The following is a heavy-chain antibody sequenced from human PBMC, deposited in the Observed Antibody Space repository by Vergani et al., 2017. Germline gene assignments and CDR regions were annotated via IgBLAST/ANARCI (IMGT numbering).Heavy chain of an antibody. Sequence: QVQLVESGGGVVQPGRSLRLSCAASGFTFSSYGMHWVRQAPGKGLEWVAVISYDGSNKYYADSVKGRFTISRDNSKNTLYLQMNSLRAEDTAVYYCALYILAARPEASDYYYYGMDVWGQGP. CDR3: ALYILAARPEASDYYYYGMDV. V-gene: IGHV3-30*03. CDR2: ISYDGSNK. D-gene: IGHD6-6*01. J-gene: IGHJ6*02. CDR1: GFTFSSYG.